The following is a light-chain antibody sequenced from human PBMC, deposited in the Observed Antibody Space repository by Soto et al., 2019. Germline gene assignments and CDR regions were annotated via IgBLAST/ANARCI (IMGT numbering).Light chain of an antibody. CDR2: AAS. J-gene: IGKJ1*01. Sequence: DIQMTQSPSSLSASVGDRVTITCQASQDISNHLNWYQQKPGKAPKLLIFAASSLQSGVPSRFSGSRSGPDFTLTVSSLQPEDFATYYCQQSYSSPTTFGQGTKVDIK. V-gene: IGKV1-39*01. CDR3: QQSYSSPTT. CDR1: QDISNH.